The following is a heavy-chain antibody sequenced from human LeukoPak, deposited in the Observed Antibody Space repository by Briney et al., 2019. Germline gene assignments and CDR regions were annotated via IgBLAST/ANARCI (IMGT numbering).Heavy chain of an antibody. CDR2: ISAYNGNT. Sequence: ASVNVSCKASGYTVTSYVISWGRQAPGQGLEWMGWISAYNGNTNYAQKLQSRVTMTTDTSTTTAYTELRSLGSDDTAVYYCARGRPIVATTLDYYYYMDLWGKGTTVTVSS. CDR1: GYTVTSYV. J-gene: IGHJ6*03. D-gene: IGHD5-12*01. CDR3: ARGRPIVATTLDYYYYMDL. V-gene: IGHV1-18*01.